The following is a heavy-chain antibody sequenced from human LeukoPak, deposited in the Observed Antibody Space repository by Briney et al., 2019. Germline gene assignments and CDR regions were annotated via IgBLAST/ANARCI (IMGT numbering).Heavy chain of an antibody. CDR2: INHSGST. CDR1: GGFFSAYS. V-gene: IGHV4-34*01. D-gene: IGHD4-11*01. CDR3: ARTTVTTDDAFDI. J-gene: IGHJ3*02. Sequence: SETLSLTCAVYGGFFSAYSWSWLRQPPGKGLEWIGEINHSGSTNYYPSLKSRVTISVDKSKNQFSLKLSSVTAADTAVYYCARTTVTTDDAFDIWGQGTMVTVSS.